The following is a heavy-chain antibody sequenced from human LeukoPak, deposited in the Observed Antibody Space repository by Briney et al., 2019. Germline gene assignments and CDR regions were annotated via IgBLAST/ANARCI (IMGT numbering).Heavy chain of an antibody. CDR2: ISQDESNK. CDR3: AKEEDAFDI. Sequence: GRSLRLSCAASGFSFSNFVMQWFRQAPVKGLEWVAGISQDESNKYYADSVRGRFTISRDNSKNTLYLQMNSLRAEDTAVYYCAKEEDAFDIWGQGTMVTVSS. J-gene: IGHJ3*02. CDR1: GFSFSNFV. V-gene: IGHV3-30*04.